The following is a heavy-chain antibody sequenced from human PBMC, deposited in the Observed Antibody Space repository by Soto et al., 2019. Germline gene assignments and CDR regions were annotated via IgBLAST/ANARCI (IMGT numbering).Heavy chain of an antibody. CDR2: IYYSGST. V-gene: IGHV4-39*01. CDR3: ARVVGAIRRLGFDY. D-gene: IGHD1-26*01. J-gene: IGHJ4*02. CDR1: GGSISSSSYY. Sequence: QLQLQESGPGLVKPSETLSLTCTVSGGSISSSSYYWGWIRQPPGKGLEWIGSIYYSGSTYYNPSLKSRVTISVDTSKNQFSLKLSSVTAADTAVYYCARVVGAIRRLGFDYWGQGTLVTVSS.